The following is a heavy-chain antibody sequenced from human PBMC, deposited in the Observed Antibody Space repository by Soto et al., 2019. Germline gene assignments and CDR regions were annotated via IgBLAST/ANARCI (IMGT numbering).Heavy chain of an antibody. CDR2: IKHRGST. CDR1: GGSFSGYY. J-gene: IGHJ5*01. Sequence: PSETLSLTCAVNGGSFSGYYWTWIRQPPGKGLEWIGEIKHRGSTNYNPSLKSRVTISLDTSKTHVSLNLSSVTAADTAVYYCARLRVSYIASGYFRRCRLDSCGQGTLVTVSS. CDR3: ARLRVSYIASGYFRRCRLDS. D-gene: IGHD3-3*01. V-gene: IGHV4-34*01.